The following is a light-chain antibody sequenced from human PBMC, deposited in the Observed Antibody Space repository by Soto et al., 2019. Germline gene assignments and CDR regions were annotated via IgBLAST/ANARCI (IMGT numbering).Light chain of an antibody. CDR1: SSDIGAHTY. CDR2: NVS. J-gene: IGLJ2*01. Sequence: QSALTQPASVSGSPGQSITISCTGTSSDIGAHTYVSWFQQHPGKVPKVIIYNVSTRPSGISDRFSGSKSGNTASLTISGLQADAEADYYCSSYAGGFVVFGGGTKLTVL. V-gene: IGLV2-14*01. CDR3: SSYAGGFVV.